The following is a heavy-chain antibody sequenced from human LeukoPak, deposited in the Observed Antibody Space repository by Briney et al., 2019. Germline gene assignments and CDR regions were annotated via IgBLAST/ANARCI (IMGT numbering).Heavy chain of an antibody. CDR2: ISWDGGST. Sequence: PGGSLRLSCAASGFTFDDYTMHWVRQAPGKGLEWVSLISWDGGSTYYADSVKGRFTISRDNSKNSLYLQMNSLRTEDTALYYCAKDRELRYFDWLFDYWGQGTLVTVSS. CDR1: GFTFDDYT. J-gene: IGHJ4*02. D-gene: IGHD3-9*01. V-gene: IGHV3-43*01. CDR3: AKDRELRYFDWLFDY.